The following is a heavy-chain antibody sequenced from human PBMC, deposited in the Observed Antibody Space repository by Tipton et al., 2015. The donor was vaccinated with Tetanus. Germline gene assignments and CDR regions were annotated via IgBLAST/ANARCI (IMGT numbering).Heavy chain of an antibody. CDR1: GFTFSNYW. J-gene: IGHJ3*01. D-gene: IGHD6-19*01. CDR2: IKEDGNEQ. V-gene: IGHV3-7*01. Sequence: SLRLSCAASGFTFSNYWMSWVRQAPGQGLEWVANIKEDGNEQYYVDSVKGRLTISRDNAKNSLLLQMDGLRGDDTAVYYCAREGQWLGSDAFDVWGRGTMVTVSS. CDR3: AREGQWLGSDAFDV.